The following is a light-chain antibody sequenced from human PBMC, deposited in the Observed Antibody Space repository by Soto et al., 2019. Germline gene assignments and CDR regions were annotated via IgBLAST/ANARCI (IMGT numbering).Light chain of an antibody. CDR2: AAS. Sequence: DIQMTQSPSSLSASEGDRVIITCRASQSIANYLNWYQQKPGKAPNLLIYAASTLQRGVPSRFSGSGSGTDFTLTISSLQPEDSATFYCQQTYTSPPAFGQGTKVDI. J-gene: IGKJ1*01. CDR1: QSIANY. V-gene: IGKV1-39*01. CDR3: QQTYTSPPA.